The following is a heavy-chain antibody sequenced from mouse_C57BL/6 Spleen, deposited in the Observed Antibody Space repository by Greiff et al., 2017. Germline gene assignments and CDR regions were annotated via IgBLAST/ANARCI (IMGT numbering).Heavy chain of an antibody. V-gene: IGHV1-26*01. CDR3: AINWDRWYFDV. CDR2: INPNNGGT. CDR1: GYTFTDYY. Sequence: EVQLQQSGPELVKPGASVKISCKASGYTFTDYYMNWVKQSHGKSLEWIGDINPNNGGTSYNQKFKGKATLTVDKSSSTAYMELRSLTSEDSAVYYCAINWDRWYFDVWGTGTTVTGSS. J-gene: IGHJ1*03. D-gene: IGHD4-1*01.